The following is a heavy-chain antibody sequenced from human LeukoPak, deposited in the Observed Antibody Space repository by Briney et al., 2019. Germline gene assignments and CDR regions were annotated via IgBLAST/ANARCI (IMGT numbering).Heavy chain of an antibody. Sequence: ASVKVSCTASGYTFTGYYMHWVRQAPGQGLEWMGWINPNSGGTNYAQKFQGRVTMTRDTSISTAYMELSRLRSDDTAVYYCARVGQAFGGVIVSFWFDPWGQGTLVTVSS. CDR1: GYTFTGYY. V-gene: IGHV1-2*02. CDR2: INPNSGGT. J-gene: IGHJ5*02. CDR3: ARVGQAFGGVIVSFWFDP. D-gene: IGHD3-16*02.